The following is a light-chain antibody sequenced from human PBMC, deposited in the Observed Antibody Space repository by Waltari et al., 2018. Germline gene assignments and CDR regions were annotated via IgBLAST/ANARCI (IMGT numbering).Light chain of an antibody. CDR2: GTP. Sequence: DIVLTQSPDSLAVSLGERVTFNCKSSQSLLYSSINRNYLAWYQQRPGQPPKLLVYGTPSRAIGVPGRFPGSGSGTEFTLTISSLQAEDVAIYYCQQYFTTPYTFGRGTRLEIK. CDR3: QQYFTTPYT. J-gene: IGKJ2*01. CDR1: QSLLYSSINRNY. V-gene: IGKV4-1*01.